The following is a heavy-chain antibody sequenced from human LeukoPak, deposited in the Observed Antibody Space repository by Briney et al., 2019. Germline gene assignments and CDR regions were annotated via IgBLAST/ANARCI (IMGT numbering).Heavy chain of an antibody. D-gene: IGHD5-12*01. CDR2: IYYTGST. CDR3: ARRIKVATIDY. CDR1: GGSISSTNYY. J-gene: IGHJ4*02. Sequence: PSETLSLTCTVSGGSISSTNYYWAWIRQPPGKGLEWIGSIYYTGSTFYNPSLKSRVTISVDRSKNQFSLKLSSVTAADTAVYYCARRIKVATIDYWGQGTLVTVSS. V-gene: IGHV4-39*01.